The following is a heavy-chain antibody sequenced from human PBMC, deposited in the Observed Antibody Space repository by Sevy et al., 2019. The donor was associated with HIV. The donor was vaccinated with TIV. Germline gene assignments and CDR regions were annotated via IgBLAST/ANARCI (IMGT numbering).Heavy chain of an antibody. Sequence: GGSLRLSCAASGFTFFSHVMSWVRQAPGKGLEWVSDLSGSGGTTYYADSVKGRFRISRDNSKNKLYLQMSSLRIEDTAVYYCATGTTDSSISWVYDVWGHGTMVTVSS. CDR2: LSGSGGTT. CDR1: GFTFFSHV. D-gene: IGHD6-13*01. J-gene: IGHJ3*01. V-gene: IGHV3-23*01. CDR3: ATGTTDSSISWVYDV.